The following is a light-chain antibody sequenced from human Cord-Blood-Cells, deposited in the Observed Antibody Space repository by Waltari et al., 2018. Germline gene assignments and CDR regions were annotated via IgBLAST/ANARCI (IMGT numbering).Light chain of an antibody. CDR3: QQRSNWPT. Sequence: EIVLTPSPATLSLSPGERATLSCRASQSVSSYLAWYQQKPGQAPKILIYDASNRATGIPARFSGSGSGTDFTLTISSLEPEDFAVYYCQQRSNWPTFGPGTKVDIK. J-gene: IGKJ3*01. V-gene: IGKV3-11*01. CDR1: QSVSSY. CDR2: DAS.